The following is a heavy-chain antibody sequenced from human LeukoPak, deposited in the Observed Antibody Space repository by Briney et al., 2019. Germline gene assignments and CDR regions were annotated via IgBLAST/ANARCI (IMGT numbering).Heavy chain of an antibody. CDR2: IYYSGST. Sequence: SETLSLTCTVSGGSISSSSYYWGWIRQPPGKGLEWIGSIYYSGSTYYNPSLKSRVTISVDTSKNQFSLKLSSVTAADTAVYYCARRLRGSMGMDVWGQGTTVTVSS. D-gene: IGHD1-26*01. J-gene: IGHJ6*02. CDR1: GGSISSSSYY. CDR3: ARRLRGSMGMDV. V-gene: IGHV4-39*07.